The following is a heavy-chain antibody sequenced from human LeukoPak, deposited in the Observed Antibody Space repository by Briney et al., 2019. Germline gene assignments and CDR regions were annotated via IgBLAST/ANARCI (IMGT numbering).Heavy chain of an antibody. CDR1: GGSISSGSYY. J-gene: IGHJ5*02. Sequence: SQTLSLTCTVSGGSISSGSYYWSWIRQPAGKGLEWIGRIYTSGSTNYNPSLKSRVTISVDTSKNQFSLNLSSVTAADTAVYYCARDRGYYDSSGYYSWGQGTLVTVSS. D-gene: IGHD3-22*01. CDR3: ARDRGYYDSSGYYS. CDR2: IYTSGST. V-gene: IGHV4-61*02.